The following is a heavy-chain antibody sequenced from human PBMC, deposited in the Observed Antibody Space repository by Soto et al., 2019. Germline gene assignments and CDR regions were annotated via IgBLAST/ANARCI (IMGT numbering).Heavy chain of an antibody. CDR1: GFTFSSYG. Sequence: PGGSLRLSCAASGFTFSSYGMHWVRQAPGKGLEWVAVIWYDGSNKYYADSVKGRFTISRDNSKNTLYLQMNSLRAEDTAVYYCARDRNQWQVTQGGFDYWGQGTLVTVSS. D-gene: IGHD6-19*01. CDR3: ARDRNQWQVTQGGFDY. J-gene: IGHJ4*02. V-gene: IGHV3-33*01. CDR2: IWYDGSNK.